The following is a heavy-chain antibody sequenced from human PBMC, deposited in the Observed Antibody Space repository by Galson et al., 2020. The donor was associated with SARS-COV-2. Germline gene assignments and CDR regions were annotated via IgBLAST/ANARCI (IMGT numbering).Heavy chain of an antibody. CDR2: ISPIFGTA. CDR3: ARTSPYDSSGYWFDY. Sequence: SVKVSCKASGGTFSSYAISWVRQAPGQGLEWMGGISPIFGTANYAQKFQGRVTITADESTSTAYMELSSLRSEDTAVYYCARTSPYDSSGYWFDYWGQGTLVTVSS. J-gene: IGHJ4*02. V-gene: IGHV1-69*13. CDR1: GGTFSSYA. D-gene: IGHD3-22*01.